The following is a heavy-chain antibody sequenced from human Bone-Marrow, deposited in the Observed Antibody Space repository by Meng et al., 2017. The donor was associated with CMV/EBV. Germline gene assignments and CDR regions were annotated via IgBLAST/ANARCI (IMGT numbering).Heavy chain of an antibody. V-gene: IGHV1-18*01. CDR3: ARDLEYCNSTGCYEDWFDP. CDR2: IGAYNGDT. D-gene: IGHD2-2*01. CDR1: GYTFTNYG. J-gene: IGHJ5*02. Sequence: ASVKVSCKASGYTFTNYGISWVRQAPGQGLEWMGWIGAYNGDTNYARNLQGRVTMTTDTSTSTAYMELRSLRSDDTAGYYCARDLEYCNSTGCYEDWFDPWGQGTLVTVSS.